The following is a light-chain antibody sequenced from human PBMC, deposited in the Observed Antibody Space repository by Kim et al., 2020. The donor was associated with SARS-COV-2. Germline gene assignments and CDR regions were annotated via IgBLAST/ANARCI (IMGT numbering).Light chain of an antibody. CDR2: AAS. J-gene: IGKJ2*01. CDR3: QQSYSTPYT. CDR1: QSISSY. Sequence: DIQMTQSPSSRSASVGDRVTITCRASQSISSYLNWYQQKPGKAPKLLIYAASSLQSGVPSRFSGSGSGTDFTLTISSLQPEDFATYYCQQSYSTPYTFGQGTKLEI. V-gene: IGKV1-39*01.